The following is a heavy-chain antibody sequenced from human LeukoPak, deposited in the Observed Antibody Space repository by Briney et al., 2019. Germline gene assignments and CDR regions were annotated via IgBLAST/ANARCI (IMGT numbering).Heavy chain of an antibody. CDR3: ARNQGREYYYDSSGYFPGGY. J-gene: IGHJ4*02. D-gene: IGHD3-22*01. CDR1: GFTFSSYG. CDR2: IWYDGSNK. Sequence: GGSLRLSCAASGFTFSSYGMHWVRQAPGEGLEWVAVIWYDGSNKYYADSVKGRFTISRDNSKNTLYLQMNSLRAEDTAVYYCARNQGREYYYDSSGYFPGGYWGQGTLVTVSS. V-gene: IGHV3-33*01.